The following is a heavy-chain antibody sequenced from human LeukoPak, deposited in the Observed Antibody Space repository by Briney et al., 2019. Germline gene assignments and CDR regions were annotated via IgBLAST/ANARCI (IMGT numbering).Heavy chain of an antibody. CDR3: ARDQKPGIAAAGTWWFDP. V-gene: IGHV3-33*01. Sequence: GGSLRLSCAASGFTFSSYGMHWVRQAPGKGLEWVAVIWYDGSNKYYADSVKGRFTISRDNSKNTLYLQMNSLRAEDTAVYHCARDQKPGIAAAGTWWFDPWGQGTLVTVSS. D-gene: IGHD6-13*01. CDR1: GFTFSSYG. CDR2: IWYDGSNK. J-gene: IGHJ5*02.